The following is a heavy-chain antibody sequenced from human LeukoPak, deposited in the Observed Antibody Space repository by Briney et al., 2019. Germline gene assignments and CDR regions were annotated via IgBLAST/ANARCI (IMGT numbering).Heavy chain of an antibody. CDR2: ITYDGSNK. Sequence: GGSLRLSCAASGFSFKDYNMHWVRQAPGKGLEWVAVITYDGSNKYYTDSVKGRFTISRDNSKSTLYLQMNSLRAEDTAVYYCAKVRWDNSGWYYLDYWGQGTLVTVTS. CDR3: AKVRWDNSGWYYLDY. V-gene: IGHV3-30*18. J-gene: IGHJ4*02. CDR1: GFSFKDYN. D-gene: IGHD6-19*01.